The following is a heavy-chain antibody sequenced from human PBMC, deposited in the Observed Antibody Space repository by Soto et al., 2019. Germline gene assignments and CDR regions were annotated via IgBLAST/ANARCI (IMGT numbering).Heavy chain of an antibody. CDR1: GFTFSSYG. CDR2: IWYDGSNK. J-gene: IGHJ3*02. Sequence: QVQLVESGGGVVQPGRSLRLSCAASGFTFSSYGMHWVRQAPGKGLEWVAVIWYDGSNKYYADSVKGRFTIFRDNSKNTLYLQMNSLRAEDTAVYYCAREGIAARHAFDIWGQGTMVTVSS. CDR3: AREGIAARHAFDI. V-gene: IGHV3-33*01. D-gene: IGHD6-6*01.